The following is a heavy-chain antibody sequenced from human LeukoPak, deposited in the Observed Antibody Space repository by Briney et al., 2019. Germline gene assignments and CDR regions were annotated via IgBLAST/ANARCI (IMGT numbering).Heavy chain of an antibody. J-gene: IGHJ6*02. CDR2: IYYSGNT. V-gene: IGHV4-59*08. D-gene: IGHD1-26*01. CDR3: ARGAPYYYYGMDV. Sequence: TSETLSLTCTVSGGSISSYYWSWIRQPPGKGLQWIGFIYYSGNTNYNPSLKSRVTISVDTSKNQFSLKLSSVTAADTAVYYCARGAPYYYYGMDVWGQGTTVIVSS. CDR1: GGSISSYY.